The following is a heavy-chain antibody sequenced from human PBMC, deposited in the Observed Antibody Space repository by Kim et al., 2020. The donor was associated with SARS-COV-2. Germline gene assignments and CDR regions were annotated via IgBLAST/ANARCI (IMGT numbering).Heavy chain of an antibody. Sequence: GGSLRLSCAASGFTFGDYAMHWVRQAPGKGLEWVSGISWNSGSIGYADSVKGRFTISRDNAKNSLYLQMNSLRAEDTALYYCAKDSQWLVLAGAFDIWGQGTMVTVSS. D-gene: IGHD6-19*01. CDR1: GFTFGDYA. CDR2: ISWNSGSI. V-gene: IGHV3-9*01. J-gene: IGHJ3*02. CDR3: AKDSQWLVLAGAFDI.